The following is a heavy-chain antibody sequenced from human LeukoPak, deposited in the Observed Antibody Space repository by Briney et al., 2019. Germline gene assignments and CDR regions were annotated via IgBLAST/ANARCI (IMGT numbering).Heavy chain of an antibody. CDR2: MNPNSGNT. Sequence: ASVKVSCKASGYTFTSYDINWVRQATGQGLEWMGWMNPNSGNTGYAQKFQGRVTITRNTSISTAYMELRSLRSDDTAVYYCARGGITIFGVANFDYWGQGTLVTVSS. D-gene: IGHD3-3*01. CDR1: GYTFTSYD. CDR3: ARGGITIFGVANFDY. J-gene: IGHJ4*02. V-gene: IGHV1-8*03.